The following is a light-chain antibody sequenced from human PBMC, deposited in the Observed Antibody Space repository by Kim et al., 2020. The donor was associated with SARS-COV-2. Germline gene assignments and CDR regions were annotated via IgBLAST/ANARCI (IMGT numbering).Light chain of an antibody. CDR1: QSISSY. Sequence: EIVLTQSPGALSLSPGERATLSCRASQSISSYLAWYQQKPGQAPRLLIYDASNMATGIPARFSGSGSETDFTLTISSLEPEDFAVYYCQQRSTWPPWTFGQGTKVDIK. V-gene: IGKV3-11*01. J-gene: IGKJ1*01. CDR3: QQRSTWPPWT. CDR2: DAS.